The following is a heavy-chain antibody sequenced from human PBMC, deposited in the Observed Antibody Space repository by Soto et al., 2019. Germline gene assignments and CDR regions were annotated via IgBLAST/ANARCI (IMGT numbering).Heavy chain of an antibody. CDR2: IIPIFGTA. J-gene: IGHJ4*02. V-gene: IGHV1-69*12. CDR1: GGTFSSYA. CDR3: AREKCSGGSCSFDY. D-gene: IGHD2-15*01. Sequence: QVQLVQSGAEVKKPGSSVKVSCKASGGTFSSYAISWVRQAPGQGLEWMGGIIPIFGTANYAQKFQGRVTITADESTSTAYRELSSLRSEDTAVYYCAREKCSGGSCSFDYWGQGTLVTVSS.